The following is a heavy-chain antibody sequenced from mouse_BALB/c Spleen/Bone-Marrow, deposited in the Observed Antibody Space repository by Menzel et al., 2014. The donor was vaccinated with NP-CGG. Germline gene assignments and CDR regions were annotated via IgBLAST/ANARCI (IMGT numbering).Heavy chain of an antibody. J-gene: IGHJ2*01. D-gene: IGHD2-10*02. CDR1: GYPFSSYW. CDR3: ARKYGDY. CDR2: IYPGDGEI. V-gene: IGHV1-80*01. Sequence: QVQLQQPGAELVRPGSSVKISCKASGYPFSSYWMSWVKQRPGQGLEWIGQIYPGDGEINYNGKFKGNATLPADKSSSTAYMQLISLTSEDSAVYFCARKYGDYWGQGTTLTVSS.